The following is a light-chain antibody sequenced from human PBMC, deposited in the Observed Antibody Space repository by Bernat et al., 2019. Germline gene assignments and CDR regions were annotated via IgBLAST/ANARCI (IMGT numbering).Light chain of an antibody. J-gene: IGLJ3*02. V-gene: IGLV1-47*01. CDR3: AAWDDSLRGRM. CDR1: TSNIGSNY. CDR2: SNN. Sequence: QSVLTQPPSASGTPGQRVTISCSGSTSNIGSNYVYWYQQLPGTAPKLLIYSNNQRPSGVPDRFSGSKSGTSASLAISGLRSEGEADFYCAAWDDSLRGRMFGGGTKLTV.